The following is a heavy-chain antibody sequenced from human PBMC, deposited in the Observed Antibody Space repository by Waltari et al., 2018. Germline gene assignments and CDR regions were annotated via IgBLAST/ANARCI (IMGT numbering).Heavy chain of an antibody. J-gene: IGHJ4*02. CDR2: IYTRGSI. V-gene: IGHV4-61*02. CDR3: ATRGTSWSYLRY. Sequence: QVQLQESRPGLVKPSQTLSLTCTVSGGSISSGSYYWSWIRQHAGKGLEWMARIYTRGSIYDNPALNSRVTIPVATSKDQFALNLSSVTAADAAVYYGATRGTSWSYLRYWGQGTLVTVSS. CDR1: GGSISSGSYY. D-gene: IGHD1-26*01.